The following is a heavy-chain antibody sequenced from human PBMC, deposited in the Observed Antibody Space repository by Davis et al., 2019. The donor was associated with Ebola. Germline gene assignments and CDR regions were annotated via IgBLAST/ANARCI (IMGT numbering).Heavy chain of an antibody. D-gene: IGHD2-8*01. CDR2: IIPIFGTA. J-gene: IGHJ6*04. CDR1: GGTFSSYA. Sequence: AASVKVSCKASGGTFSSYAISWVRQAPGQGFEWMGGIIPIFGTANYAQTFQGRVTITADESTSTAYMELSSLRSEDTAVCYCAREAPPNTYYYYGMDVWGKGTTVTVSS. CDR3: AREAPPNTYYYYGMDV. V-gene: IGHV1-69*13.